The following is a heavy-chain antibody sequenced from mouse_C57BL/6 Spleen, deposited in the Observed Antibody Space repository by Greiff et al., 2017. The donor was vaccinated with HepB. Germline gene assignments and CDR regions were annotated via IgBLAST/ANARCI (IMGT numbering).Heavy chain of an antibody. CDR2: IYPRDGST. D-gene: IGHD1-1*01. J-gene: IGHJ4*01. V-gene: IGHV1-85*01. CDR3: ARRLLPYYAMDY. CDR1: GYTFTSYD. Sequence: VTLQESGPELVKPGASVKLSCKASGYTFTSYDINWVKQRPGQGLEWIGRIYPRDGSTKYNEKFKGKATLTVDTSSSTAYMELHSLTSEDSAVYFCARRLLPYYAMDYWGQGTSVTVSS.